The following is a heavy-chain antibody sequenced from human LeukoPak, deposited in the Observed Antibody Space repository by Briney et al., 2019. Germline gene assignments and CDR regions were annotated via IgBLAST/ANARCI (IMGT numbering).Heavy chain of an antibody. V-gene: IGHV3-23*01. CDR2: IGGSGSNT. CDR1: GFTFSSSA. D-gene: IGHD2-2*01. J-gene: IGHJ4*02. Sequence: PGGSLRLSCAASGFTFSSSAMSWVRQAPGKGLEWVSAIGGSGSNTYYADSVKGRLTISRDNSKNTLYLQMSSLRAEDTAVYYCVKEASRAYFDYWGQGTLVTVSS. CDR3: VKEASRAYFDY.